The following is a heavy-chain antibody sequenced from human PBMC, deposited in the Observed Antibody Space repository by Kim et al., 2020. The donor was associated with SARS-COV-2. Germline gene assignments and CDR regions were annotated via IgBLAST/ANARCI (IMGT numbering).Heavy chain of an antibody. Sequence: TIYYADSVKGRFTISRDNAKNSLYLQMNSLRDEDTAVYYCAREVPLTFDYWGQGTLVTVSS. CDR3: AREVPLTFDY. V-gene: IGHV3-48*02. D-gene: IGHD2-2*01. J-gene: IGHJ4*02. CDR2: TI.